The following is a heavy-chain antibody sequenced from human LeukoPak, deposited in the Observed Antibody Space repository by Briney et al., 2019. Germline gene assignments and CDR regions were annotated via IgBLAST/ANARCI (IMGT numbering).Heavy chain of an antibody. D-gene: IGHD2-2*01. CDR1: GLIFKSYS. V-gene: IGHV3-23*01. Sequence: GRSLRLPCAAWGLIFKSYSMRGARHARGKAREGGSDLSGSGDYTYYADSVKGRVTISRDNSKNTLYLQMSSLRAEDTAVYYCASPGVVVPAAMYYFDYWGQGTLVTVSS. J-gene: IGHJ4*02. CDR3: ASPGVVVPAAMYYFDY. CDR2: LSGSGDYT.